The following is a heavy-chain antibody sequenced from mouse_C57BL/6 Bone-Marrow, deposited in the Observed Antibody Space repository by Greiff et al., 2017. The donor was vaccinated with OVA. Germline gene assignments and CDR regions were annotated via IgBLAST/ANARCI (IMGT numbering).Heavy chain of an antibody. D-gene: IGHD1-1*01. CDR1: GFTFSSYA. CDR3: ARDRYYYGSSPSWFAY. CDR2: ISDGGSYT. Sequence: DVQLVESGGGLVKPGGSLKLSCAASGFTFSSYAMSWVRQTPEKRLEWVATISDGGSYTYYPDNVKGRFTISRDNAKNNLYLQMSQLKSEDTAMYYCARDRYYYGSSPSWFAYWGQGTLGTVAA. J-gene: IGHJ3*01. V-gene: IGHV5-4*01.